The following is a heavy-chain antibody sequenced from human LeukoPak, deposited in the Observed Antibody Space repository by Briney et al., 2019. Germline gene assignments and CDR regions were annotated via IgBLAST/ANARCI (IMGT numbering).Heavy chain of an antibody. CDR2: IYYSGST. D-gene: IGHD4-17*01. V-gene: IGHV4-59*01. Sequence: PSETLSLTCTVSGGSISSYYWSWIRQPPGKGLEWIGYIYYSGSTNYNPSLKSRVTISVDTSKNQFSLKLSSVTAADTAVYHCARFYGDYPFYYYYYYGMDAWGQGTTVTVSS. CDR1: GGSISSYY. J-gene: IGHJ6*02. CDR3: ARFYGDYPFYYYYYYGMDA.